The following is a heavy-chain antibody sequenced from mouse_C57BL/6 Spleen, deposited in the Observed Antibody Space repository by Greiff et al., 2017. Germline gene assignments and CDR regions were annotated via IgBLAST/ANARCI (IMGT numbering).Heavy chain of an antibody. J-gene: IGHJ4*01. CDR2: IGPNSGGT. CDR1: GYTFTSYW. D-gene: IGHD2-3*01. Sequence: QVQLQQSGAELVKPGASVKLSCKASGYTFTSYWMHWVKQRPGRGLEWIGRIGPNSGGTKYNEKFKSKATLTVDKPSSTAYMQLSSLTSDDSAVYYCTNSQRNHDGYYADYAMDYWGQGTSVTVSS. CDR3: TNSQRNHDGYYADYAMDY. V-gene: IGHV1-72*01.